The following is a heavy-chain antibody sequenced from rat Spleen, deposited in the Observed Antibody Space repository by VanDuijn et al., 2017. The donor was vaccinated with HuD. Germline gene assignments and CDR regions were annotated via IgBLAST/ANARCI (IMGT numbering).Heavy chain of an antibody. CDR2: ISYDGDST. Sequence: EVQLVESDGGLVQPGRSLKLSCAASGFTFSDYYMAWVRQAPTKGLEWVASISYDGDSTYYPDSVKGRFTISRDNAKSTLYLQMNSLRSEDTATYYCTTGLTGRIMDAWGQGASVTVSS. CDR3: TTGLTGRIMDA. J-gene: IGHJ4*01. V-gene: IGHV5-20*01. D-gene: IGHD5-1*01. CDR1: GFTFSDYY.